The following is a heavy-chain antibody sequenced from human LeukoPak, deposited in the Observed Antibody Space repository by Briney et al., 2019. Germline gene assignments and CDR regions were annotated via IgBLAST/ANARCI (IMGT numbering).Heavy chain of an antibody. CDR2: INHNGTA. CDR1: SGSFNLYQ. Sequence: SETLSLTCAVYSGSFNLYQWSWIRQSPGKGLEWIGEINHNGTAHYHASLKSRGVMSVDTSRRQVSLTLNSVTAADTVVYYCARVRSSSLLGYYYMDVWGKGTTVTVSS. D-gene: IGHD2-2*01. J-gene: IGHJ6*03. CDR3: ARVRSSSLLGYYYMDV. V-gene: IGHV4-34*01.